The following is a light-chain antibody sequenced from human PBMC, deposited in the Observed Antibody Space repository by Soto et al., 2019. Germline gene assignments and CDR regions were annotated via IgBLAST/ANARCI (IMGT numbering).Light chain of an antibody. CDR3: QQYSTSRLT. Sequence: EIVLTQSTGTLSLSPGERATLSCRASQSVTSSYLAWYQQKPGQAPRLLISGASSRATGIPDWFSGSGSGTDFTLTISRLEPDGFAVYYCQQYSTSRLTFGGGTKVEIK. CDR1: QSVTSSY. J-gene: IGKJ4*01. CDR2: GAS. V-gene: IGKV3-20*01.